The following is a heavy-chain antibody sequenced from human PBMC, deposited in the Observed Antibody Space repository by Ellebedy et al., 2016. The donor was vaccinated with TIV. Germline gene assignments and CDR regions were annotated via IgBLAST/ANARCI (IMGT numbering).Heavy chain of an antibody. CDR2: IDPSDSYT. CDR1: GYRFTSNW. J-gene: IGHJ4*02. CDR3: ARRDTDRGTDY. D-gene: IGHD5-18*01. Sequence: GESLKISCKVSGYRFTSNWISWVRQMPGKGLEWMGRIDPSDSYTNYSPSFQGHVTISADKSISTAYLQWSSLKASDTAMYYCARRDTDRGTDYWGQGTLIAVSS. V-gene: IGHV5-10-1*01.